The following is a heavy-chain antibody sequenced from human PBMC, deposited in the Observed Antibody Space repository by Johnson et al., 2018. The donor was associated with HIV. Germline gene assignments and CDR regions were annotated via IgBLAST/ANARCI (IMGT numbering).Heavy chain of an antibody. D-gene: IGHD2-15*01. J-gene: IGHJ3*02. CDR2: IYRGGAT. V-gene: IGHV3-53*01. CDR1: GFTVSSHY. Sequence: VQLVESGGGLIQPGGSLRLSCAASGFTVSSHYMSWVRQSPGKGLEWLSVIYRGGATYYADSVQGRFTVSSDSSKNTLYLQMNSLRAEDTAMYSCARDTGGYCSGNSCFMGDAFDIWGQGTMVTVSS. CDR3: ARDTGGYCSGNSCFMGDAFDI.